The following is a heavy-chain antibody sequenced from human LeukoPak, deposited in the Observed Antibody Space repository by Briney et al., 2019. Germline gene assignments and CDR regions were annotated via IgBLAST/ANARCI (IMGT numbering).Heavy chain of an antibody. V-gene: IGHV4-39*01. CDR3: ARRGYCSSTNCYGFDY. CDR2: VYYTGST. J-gene: IGHJ4*02. CDR1: VGSISSSRHY. Sequence: PSETLSLTCTFSVGSISSSRHYWGWIRQPPGKGLECLGSVYYTGSTYYNPSLKSRVTISVDKSKNKFSLKLSSVTAADTGVYYCARRGYCSSTNCYGFDYWGKGTLVTVSS. D-gene: IGHD2-2*01.